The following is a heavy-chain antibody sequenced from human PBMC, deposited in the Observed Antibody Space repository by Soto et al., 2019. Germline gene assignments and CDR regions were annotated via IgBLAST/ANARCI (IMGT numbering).Heavy chain of an antibody. CDR1: GVSVSSGSLH. D-gene: IGHD6-19*01. V-gene: IGHV4-61*01. CDR3: ARIGGWYDIDF. CDR2: IFHNGTA. Sequence: SETLSLTCSASGVSVSSGSLHWSWSRQGPGKGQESFGSIFHNGTANYSPSLKNRVSMSIDTSHTQFSLQLSSVAAATTAVYYCARIGGWYDIDFWGQGKLVTVSS. J-gene: IGHJ4*02.